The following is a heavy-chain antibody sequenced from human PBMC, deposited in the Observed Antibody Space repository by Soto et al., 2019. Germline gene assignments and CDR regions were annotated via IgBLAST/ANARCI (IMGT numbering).Heavy chain of an antibody. D-gene: IGHD3-9*01. CDR3: ARAFISGDFDWPLDY. J-gene: IGHJ4*02. Sequence: SETLSLTCTVSGGSISSYYWSWIRQPPGKGLEWIGYIYYSGSTNYNPSLKSRVTISVDTSKNQFSLKLSSVTAADTAVYYCARAFISGDFDWPLDYWGQGTLVTVSS. CDR2: IYYSGST. V-gene: IGHV4-59*01. CDR1: GGSISSYY.